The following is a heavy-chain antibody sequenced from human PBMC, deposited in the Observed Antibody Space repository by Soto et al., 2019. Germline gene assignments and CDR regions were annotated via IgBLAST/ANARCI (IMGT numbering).Heavy chain of an antibody. Sequence: QVQLVQSGAEVKKPGASVKVSCKASGYIFIHYNIHWVRQAPGQGLEWMAIINPNGGSTNYAQKFQGRVIVTSDTSTSTVAMELNSLGSDDTAVYFCARSLLQGDFWGQGTLVTVSS. CDR1: GYIFIHYN. D-gene: IGHD2-21*01. J-gene: IGHJ4*02. CDR3: ARSLLQGDF. V-gene: IGHV1-46*01. CDR2: INPNGGST.